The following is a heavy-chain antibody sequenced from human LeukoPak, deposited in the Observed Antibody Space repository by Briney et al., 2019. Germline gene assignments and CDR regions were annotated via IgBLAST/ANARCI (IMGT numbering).Heavy chain of an antibody. CDR2: INWNGGST. V-gene: IGHV3-20*04. CDR3: ARHRSGGSQDDAFDI. Sequence: PGGSLRLSCAASGFTFDDYGMSWVRQVPGKGLEWVSLINWNGGSTGYADSVKGRFTISRDNAKNSLYLQMNSLRAEDTAVYYCARHRSGGSQDDAFDIWGQGTMVTVSS. D-gene: IGHD2-15*01. J-gene: IGHJ3*02. CDR1: GFTFDDYG.